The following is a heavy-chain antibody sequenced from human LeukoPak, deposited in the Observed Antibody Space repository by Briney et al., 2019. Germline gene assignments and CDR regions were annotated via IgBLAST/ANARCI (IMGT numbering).Heavy chain of an antibody. Sequence: SEALSLTCSVSGGSVSSSNYYWSWIRQPPGKALDWVGYIYYSGTTKYNPSLKSRVTISVDTSKNQFSLRLNSVTAADTAVYYCARDYFTSYYYYGMDVWGQGTTVTVSS. D-gene: IGHD2/OR15-2a*01. CDR2: IYYSGTT. CDR3: ARDYFTSYYYYGMDV. J-gene: IGHJ6*02. V-gene: IGHV4-61*01. CDR1: GGSVSSSNYY.